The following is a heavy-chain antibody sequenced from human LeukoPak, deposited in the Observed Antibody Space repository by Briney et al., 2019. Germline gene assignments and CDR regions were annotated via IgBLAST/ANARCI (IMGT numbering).Heavy chain of an antibody. CDR1: GYTFTSYA. CDR2: IIPILGIA. CDR3: ARGTSYGPLDY. Sequence: GASVKVSCKASGYTFTSYAISWVRQAPGQGLEWMGRIIPILGIANYAQKFQGRVTITADKSTSTAYMELSSLRSEDTAVYYCARGTSYGPLDYWGQGTLVTVSS. V-gene: IGHV1-69*04. D-gene: IGHD4-17*01. J-gene: IGHJ4*02.